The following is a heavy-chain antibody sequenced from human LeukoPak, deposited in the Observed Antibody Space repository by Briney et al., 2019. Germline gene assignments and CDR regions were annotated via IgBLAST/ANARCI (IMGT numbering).Heavy chain of an antibody. Sequence: SVKVSCKASGGTFSSYAISWVRQAPGQGLEWMGGIIPIFSTANYAQKFQGRVTITADKSTSTAYMELSSLRSEDTAVYYCARADTAMAYFDYWGQGTLVTVSS. CDR3: ARADTAMAYFDY. D-gene: IGHD5-18*01. J-gene: IGHJ4*02. CDR2: IIPIFSTA. CDR1: GGTFSSYA. V-gene: IGHV1-69*06.